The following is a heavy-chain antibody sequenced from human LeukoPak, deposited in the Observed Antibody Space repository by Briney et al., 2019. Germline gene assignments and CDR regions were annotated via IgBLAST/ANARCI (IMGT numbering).Heavy chain of an antibody. CDR2: INHSGST. J-gene: IGHJ5*02. CDR1: GGSFSGYY. Sequence: SETLSLTCAVYGGSFSGYYWSWIRQPPGKGLEWIGEINHSGSTNYNPSLKSRVTISVDTSKNQFSLKLSSVTAADTAVYYCARQFTYRRWFDPWGQGTLVTVSS. V-gene: IGHV4-34*01. CDR3: ARQFTYRRWFDP. D-gene: IGHD3-16*02.